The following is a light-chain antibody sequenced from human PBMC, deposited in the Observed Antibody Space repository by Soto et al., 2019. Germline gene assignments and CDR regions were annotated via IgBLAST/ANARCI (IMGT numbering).Light chain of an antibody. CDR1: QSISSW. Sequence: DIQLTQSPSTLSASVGDRVTITCRASQSISSWLAWYQQKPGKAPNLLIYKTSNLESGVPSRFSGSGSGTEFTLTISSLQPDDFAIYYCQYYNGYCWTFGQGTKVEIK. CDR2: KTS. V-gene: IGKV1-5*03. CDR3: QYYNGYCWT. J-gene: IGKJ1*01.